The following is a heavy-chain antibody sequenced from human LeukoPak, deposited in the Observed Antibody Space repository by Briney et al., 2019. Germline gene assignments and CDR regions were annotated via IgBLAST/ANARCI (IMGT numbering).Heavy chain of an antibody. D-gene: IGHD3-22*01. Sequence: SETLSLTCTVSGGSISSGGYYWSWIRQHPGKGLEWIGYIYYSGSTYYNPSLKSRVTISVDTSKNQFSLKLSSVTAADTAVYYCARDHRDSSDYYAFIYWGQGTLVTVSS. CDR3: ARDHRDSSDYYAFIY. CDR2: IYYSGST. CDR1: GGSISSGGYY. V-gene: IGHV4-31*03. J-gene: IGHJ4*02.